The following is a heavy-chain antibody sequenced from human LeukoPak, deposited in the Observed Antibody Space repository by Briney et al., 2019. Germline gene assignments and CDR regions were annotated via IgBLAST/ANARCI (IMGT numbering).Heavy chain of an antibody. CDR1: GFTFSSYG. Sequence: GGSLRLSCAASGFTFSSYGMHWVRQAPGKGLEWVAVISYDGSNKYYADSVKGRFTISRDNSKNTLYLQMNSLRAEDTAVYYCAKDGAYCSGGSCYYYYYYYMDVWGKGTTVTVSS. V-gene: IGHV3-30*18. J-gene: IGHJ6*03. CDR2: ISYDGSNK. D-gene: IGHD2-15*01. CDR3: AKDGAYCSGGSCYYYYYYYMDV.